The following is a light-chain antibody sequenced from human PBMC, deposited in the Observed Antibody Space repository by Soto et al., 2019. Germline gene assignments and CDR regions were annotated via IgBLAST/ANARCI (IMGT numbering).Light chain of an antibody. CDR1: HNINTY. CDR3: QQLNSYPLT. CDR2: AAS. Sequence: DIQMTQSPSTLSASVGDRVAITCRASHNINTYLNWYQQRPGKAPRLLIYAASTLQSGVPSRFSGSGSGTEFTLSISSLQPEDFATYSCQQLNSYPLTFGGGTKVDI. V-gene: IGKV1-9*01. J-gene: IGKJ4*01.